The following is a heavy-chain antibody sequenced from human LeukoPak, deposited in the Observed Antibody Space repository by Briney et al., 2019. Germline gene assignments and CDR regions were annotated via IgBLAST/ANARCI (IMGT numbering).Heavy chain of an antibody. D-gene: IGHD2-21*01. CDR1: GFTFDDYA. Sequence: GGSLSLSCAAPGFTFDDYAMHWVRHAPGKGLEWVSLISGDGGSTYYADSVKGRFTISRDNSKNSLYLQMNSLRTEDTALYYCAKDPGEGNGAFDIWGQGTMVTVSS. CDR3: AKDPGEGNGAFDI. CDR2: ISGDGGST. V-gene: IGHV3-43*02. J-gene: IGHJ3*02.